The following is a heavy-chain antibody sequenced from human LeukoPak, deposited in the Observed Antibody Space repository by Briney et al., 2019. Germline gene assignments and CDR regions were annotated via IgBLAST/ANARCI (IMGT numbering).Heavy chain of an antibody. J-gene: IGHJ4*02. CDR2: ISGSGGST. CDR1: GFTFSDYA. D-gene: IGHD4-11*01. CDR3: ASGTTSAY. Sequence: GGSLRLSCAASGFTFSDYAMNWVRQAPGKGLEWVSAISGSGGSTYYADSVKDRFTISRDNSKNTLSLQMNSLRAEDTAVYYCASGTTSAYWGQGTLVTVSS. V-gene: IGHV3-23*01.